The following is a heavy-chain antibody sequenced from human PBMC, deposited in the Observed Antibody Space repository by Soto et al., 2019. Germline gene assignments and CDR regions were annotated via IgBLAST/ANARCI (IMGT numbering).Heavy chain of an antibody. J-gene: IGHJ4*02. V-gene: IGHV1-3*01. CDR2: INVGNGNT. D-gene: IGHD2-15*01. Sequence: GASVKVSCKASGYTFTDYAIHWVRQAPGQGLEWTGWINVGNGNTGYSRKFQGRVTNVRDMPASTAYIEVTSLTSEDTAIYYCAREGAHYTPLDHWGQGTLVTVSS. CDR1: GYTFTDYA. CDR3: AREGAHYTPLDH.